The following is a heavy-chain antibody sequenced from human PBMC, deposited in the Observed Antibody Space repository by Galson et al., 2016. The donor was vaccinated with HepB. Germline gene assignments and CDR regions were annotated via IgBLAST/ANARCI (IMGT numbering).Heavy chain of an antibody. CDR2: IWRDGSNT. Sequence: SLRLSCAASGFTFSNYGMHWVRQAPGKGLEWVAVIWRDGSNTYYADSVKGRFTISRDNSKNTLYLQMNSLRVEDTAVYYCVRDLAFDSDYWGQGTLIIVSS. J-gene: IGHJ4*02. V-gene: IGHV3-33*01. CDR1: GFTFSNYG. CDR3: VRDLAFDSDY.